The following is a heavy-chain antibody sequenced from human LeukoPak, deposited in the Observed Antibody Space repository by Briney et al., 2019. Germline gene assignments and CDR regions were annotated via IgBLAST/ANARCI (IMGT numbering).Heavy chain of an antibody. CDR1: GFTFGDYA. Sequence: GGSLRLSCTASGFTFGDYAMTWVRQAPGKGLEWVGFIRSKAYGGTTEYAASVKGRFTISRDDSKSIAYLQMNSLKAEDTAVYYCTRDQTPYYWGQGTLVTVSS. CDR2: IRSKAYGGTT. J-gene: IGHJ4*02. V-gene: IGHV3-49*04. CDR3: TRDQTPYY.